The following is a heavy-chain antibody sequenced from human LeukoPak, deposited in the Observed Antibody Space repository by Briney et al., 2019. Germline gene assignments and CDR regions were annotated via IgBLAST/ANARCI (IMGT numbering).Heavy chain of an antibody. CDR1: GYAFSDHG. V-gene: IGHV1-18*04. CDR2: ISGYNGHT. CDR3: ARVPNPRNTYGYNDK. J-gene: IGHJ4*02. Sequence: GVSVKVSCTASGYAFSDHGVNWVRQAPGQGLEWMGWISGYNGHTSYAQKFQGRVMVTTDRSTNTAYLELRSLRSDDTAVYYCARVPNPRNTYGYNDKWGQGTLVTVSS. D-gene: IGHD5-18*01.